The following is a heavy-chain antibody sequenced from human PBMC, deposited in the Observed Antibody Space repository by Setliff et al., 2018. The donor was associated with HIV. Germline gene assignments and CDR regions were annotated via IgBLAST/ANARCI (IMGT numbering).Heavy chain of an antibody. Sequence: ASVKVSCKASGYTFLTYGISWVRQAPGHGLEWMGWISPYNGHTNYAQNFKGRVTMTTDTSTSRAYMELRSLRSDDTAAYFCARLGSGWSDSYYYAMDVWGQGTTVTVSS. V-gene: IGHV1-18*01. J-gene: IGHJ6*02. CDR3: ARLGSGWSDSYYYAMDV. D-gene: IGHD6-19*01. CDR1: GYTFLTYG. CDR2: ISPYNGHT.